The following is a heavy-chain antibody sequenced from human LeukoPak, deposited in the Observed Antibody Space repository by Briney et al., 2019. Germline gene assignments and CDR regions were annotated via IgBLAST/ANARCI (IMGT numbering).Heavy chain of an antibody. J-gene: IGHJ4*02. V-gene: IGHV3-23*01. CDR1: GFTFSSYS. CDR3: AKAAIVVVPAAIVDY. D-gene: IGHD2-2*01. CDR2: ISGDAADI. Sequence: GGSLRLSCAASGFTFSSYSMNWVRQAPGKGLEWVSAISGDAADIFYADSAKGRFTISRDNSKNTLYLQMNSLKAEDTAVYYCAKAAIVVVPAAIVDYWGQGTLVTVSS.